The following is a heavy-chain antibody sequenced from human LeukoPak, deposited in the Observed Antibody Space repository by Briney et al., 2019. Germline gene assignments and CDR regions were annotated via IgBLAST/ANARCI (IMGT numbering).Heavy chain of an antibody. V-gene: IGHV3-33*01. D-gene: IGHD6-19*01. CDR1: GFTFSSYG. Sequence: GRSLRLSCAASGFTFSSYGMHWVRQAPGKGLERVAVIWYDGSNKYYADSVKGRFTISRDNSKNTLYLQMNSLRAEDTAVYYCARGSVKQWLARDWFDPWGQGTLVTISS. J-gene: IGHJ5*02. CDR3: ARGSVKQWLARDWFDP. CDR2: IWYDGSNK.